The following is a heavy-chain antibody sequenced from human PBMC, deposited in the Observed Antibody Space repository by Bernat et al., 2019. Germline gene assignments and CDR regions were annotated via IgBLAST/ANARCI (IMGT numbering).Heavy chain of an antibody. D-gene: IGHD3-10*01. CDR1: GFTVSSNY. CDR2: IYSGGST. V-gene: IGHV3-53*04. J-gene: IGHJ3*02. CDR3: ARYGSGGAFDI. Sequence: EVQLVESGGGLVQPGGSLRLSCAASGFTVSSNYMSWVRQAPGKGLEWVSVIYSGGSTYYAESVKGRFTISRHNSKNTLYLQMNSLRAEDTAVYYCARYGSGGAFDIWGQGTMVTVSS.